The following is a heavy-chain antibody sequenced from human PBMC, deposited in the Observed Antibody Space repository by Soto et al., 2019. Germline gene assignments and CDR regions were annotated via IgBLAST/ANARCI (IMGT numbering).Heavy chain of an antibody. CDR1: GFTVGSNY. J-gene: IGHJ4*02. CDR2: IYSGVST. V-gene: IGHV3-66*01. Sequence: EVQLVESGGGLVQPGGSLRLSCAASGFTVGSNYMNWVRQAPGTGLEWVSVIYSGVSTYYADSVKGRFTISRDNSMNTLYLQRHGLRAEDTAVDYWARSWAVAGSYDYWGQGTLVTVSS. D-gene: IGHD6-19*01. CDR3: ARSWAVAGSYDY.